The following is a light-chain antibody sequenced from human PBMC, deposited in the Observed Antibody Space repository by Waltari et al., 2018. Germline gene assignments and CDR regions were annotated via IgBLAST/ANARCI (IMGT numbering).Light chain of an antibody. CDR2: GGN. V-gene: IGLV1-40*01. CDR3: QSFDNRLTGSYV. J-gene: IGLJ1*01. CDR1: SSNLGAGYG. Sequence: QSVLTQAPSVSGAPGQRVIISCTGSSSNLGAGYGVACYQPLPGTAPKLLIYGGNNRPSGVPDRFSASTSGTSASLAITGLRAEDEADYYCQSFDNRLTGSYVFGTGTKVTVL.